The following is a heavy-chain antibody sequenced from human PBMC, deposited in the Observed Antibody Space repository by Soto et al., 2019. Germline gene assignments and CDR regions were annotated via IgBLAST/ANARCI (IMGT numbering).Heavy chain of an antibody. J-gene: IGHJ6*02. V-gene: IGHV4-59*12. D-gene: IGHD3-3*01. Sequence: SETLSLTCTVSGGSISSYYWSWIRQPPGKGLEWIGYIYYSGSTNYNPSLKSRVTISVDTSKNQFSLKLSSVTAADTAVYYCARGFEEVRFLEWFPSPPYGMDVWGQGTTVTVSS. CDR1: GGSISSYY. CDR3: ARGFEEVRFLEWFPSPPYGMDV. CDR2: IYYSGST.